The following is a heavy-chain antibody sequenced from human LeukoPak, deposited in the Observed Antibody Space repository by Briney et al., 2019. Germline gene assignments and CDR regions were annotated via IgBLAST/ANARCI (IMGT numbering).Heavy chain of an antibody. V-gene: IGHV4-39*07. J-gene: IGHJ6*02. D-gene: IGHD1-14*01. CDR3: ARDGAVYRDGMDV. Sequence: PSETLSLTFTVSGGSISSSSYYWGWIRQPPGKGLEWIGSIYYSGSTYYNPSLKSRVTISVDTSKNQFSLKLSSVTAADTAVYYCARDGAVYRDGMDVWGQGTTVTVSS. CDR1: GGSISSSSYY. CDR2: IYYSGST.